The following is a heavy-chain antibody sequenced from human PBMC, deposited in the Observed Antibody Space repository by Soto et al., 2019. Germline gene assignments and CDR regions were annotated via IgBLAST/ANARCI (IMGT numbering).Heavy chain of an antibody. CDR2: FFYTGST. J-gene: IGHJ4*02. V-gene: IGHV4-59*01. CDR1: TGSTNSFY. Sequence: QVQLQVSGPGLVKPSATLSLSCTVSTGSTNSFYWSWIRQPPGKGLQWLGYFFYTGSTNHNPSLMRRGIISLDVVSKQFSLRLSYVTAADTAMYYCARSRDGYNLNPIDQWGQGLLVTVSS. CDR3: ARSRDGYNLNPIDQ. D-gene: IGHD5-12*01.